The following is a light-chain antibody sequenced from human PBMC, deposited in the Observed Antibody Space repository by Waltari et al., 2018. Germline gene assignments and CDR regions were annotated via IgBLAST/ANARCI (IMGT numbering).Light chain of an antibody. CDR2: PND. V-gene: IGLV1-47*01. CDR3: AAWDASLSGYL. Sequence: QSVLTQPPSASGTPGQRITISCSGGTSNIGRDNVYWYQQVPGRTPRLLISPNDKRPSGVPDQFSASKSGTAASLAISGLRFEDDADYYCAAWDASLSGYLFGAGTKVTVL. J-gene: IGLJ1*01. CDR1: TSNIGRDN.